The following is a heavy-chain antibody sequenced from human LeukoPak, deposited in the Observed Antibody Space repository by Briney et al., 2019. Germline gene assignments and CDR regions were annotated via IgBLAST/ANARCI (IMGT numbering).Heavy chain of an antibody. J-gene: IGHJ4*02. Sequence: GRSLRLSCEASEFTFSNYGMHWVRQAPGKGLEWLAVISNDGSSRQYRDSVKGRFTVPRDNSKNTLYLQMNSLRAEDTAVYYCVSGTCGGSCYILDYWGQGTLVTVSS. CDR1: EFTFSNYG. CDR2: ISNDGSSR. CDR3: VSGTCGGSCYILDY. D-gene: IGHD2-15*01. V-gene: IGHV3-30*03.